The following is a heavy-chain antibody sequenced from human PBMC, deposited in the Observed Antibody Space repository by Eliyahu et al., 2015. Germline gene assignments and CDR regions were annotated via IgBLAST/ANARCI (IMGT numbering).Heavy chain of an antibody. CDR2: IKSKGDGGAT. D-gene: IGHD2-8*01. V-gene: IGHV3-15*01. CDR3: TTDIGVWVLLRGYFDY. Sequence: EVQLVESGGGSVKPGGSLRLSCVASGLTFSXXWMNWVRQTPEKGLEWIGRIKSKGDGGATDYAAPVKGRFIISRDDSRNTVYLQMNSLKTEDTGVYYCTTDIGVWVLLRGYFDYWGQGTLVTVSS. CDR1: GLTFSXXW. J-gene: IGHJ4*02.